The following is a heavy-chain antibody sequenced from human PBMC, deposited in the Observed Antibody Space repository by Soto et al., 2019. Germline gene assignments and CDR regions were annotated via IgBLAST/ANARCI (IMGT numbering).Heavy chain of an antibody. CDR3: VSGSFPNWFDP. V-gene: IGHV2-5*01. CDR1: GFSFSTSGVG. Sequence: QITLKESGPTLVKPTQTLTLTCTFSGFSFSTSGVGVGWIRQPPGKALEWLALIYWNDDRRYSPSLKSRLTXTMXTSKNQVFLTMTNMDPVDTATYYCVSGSFPNWFDPWGQGTLVTVSS. D-gene: IGHD3-10*01. J-gene: IGHJ5*02. CDR2: IYWNDDR.